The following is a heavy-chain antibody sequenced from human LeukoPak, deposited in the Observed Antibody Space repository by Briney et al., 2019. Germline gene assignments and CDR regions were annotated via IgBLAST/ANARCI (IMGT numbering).Heavy chain of an antibody. V-gene: IGHV3-23*01. CDR2: ISGSGGST. CDR1: GFTFSSYA. J-gene: IGHJ4*02. CDR3: AKDPTIAVAGTWDY. Sequence: GGSLRLSCAASGFTFSSYAMSWVRQAPGKGLEWVSAISGSGGSTYYADSVKGRFTISRDNSKNTLYLQMNSLRAEGTAVYYCAKDPTIAVAGTWDYWGQGTLVTVSS. D-gene: IGHD6-19*01.